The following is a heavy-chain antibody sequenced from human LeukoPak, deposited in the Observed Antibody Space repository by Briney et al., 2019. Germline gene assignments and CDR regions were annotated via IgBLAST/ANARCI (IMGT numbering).Heavy chain of an antibody. CDR1: GGSISSSSYY. V-gene: IGHV4-39*01. CDR2: IYYSGST. D-gene: IGHD6-19*01. Sequence: SETLSLTCTVSGGSISSSSYYWGWIRQPPGKGLEWIGSIYYSGSTYYNLSLKSRVTISVDTSKNQFSLKLSSVTAADTAVYYCARRDSSGWYYAFDIWGQGTMVTVSS. CDR3: ARRDSSGWYYAFDI. J-gene: IGHJ3*02.